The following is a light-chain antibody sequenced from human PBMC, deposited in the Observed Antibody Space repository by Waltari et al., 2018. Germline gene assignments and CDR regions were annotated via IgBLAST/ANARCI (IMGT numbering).Light chain of an antibody. CDR3: SMYMGSGVWV. CDR2: KGI. Sequence: QTVVTQEPSLSVSPGGTVTLTCALSSGSVSSTSYPTWYQQTPGQPPRTLVYKGISRSSGVPDRFSGSILGNTAALTITAAQADDESDYYCSMYMGSGVWVFGGGTKLTVL. V-gene: IGLV8-61*01. J-gene: IGLJ3*02. CDR1: SGSVSSTSY.